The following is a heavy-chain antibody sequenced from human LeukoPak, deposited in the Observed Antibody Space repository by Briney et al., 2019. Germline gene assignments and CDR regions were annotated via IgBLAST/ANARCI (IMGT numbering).Heavy chain of an antibody. J-gene: IGHJ4*02. CDR3: VRMGALSATTSDYFDY. CDR2: IKQDGSEK. V-gene: IGHV3-7*01. D-gene: IGHD3-16*02. CDR1: GFTVSSNY. Sequence: GGSLRLSCAASGFTVSSNYMSWVRQAPGKGLEWVANIKQDGSEKHFVDPVKGRFTISRDNAKNSLFLQMNSLRGEDTAVYYCVRMGALSATTSDYFDYWGQGTLVTVSS.